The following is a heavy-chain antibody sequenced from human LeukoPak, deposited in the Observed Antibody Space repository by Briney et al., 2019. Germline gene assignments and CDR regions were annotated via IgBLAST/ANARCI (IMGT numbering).Heavy chain of an antibody. CDR1: GGSISSYY. CDR2: IYYSGST. CDR3: ARLTGVDAFDI. J-gene: IGHJ3*02. Sequence: SETLSLTFTVSGGSISSYYWSWIRQPPGKGLEWIGYIYYSGSTNYNPSLKSRVTISVDTSKNQFSLKLSSVTAADTAVYYCARLTGVDAFDIWGQGTMVTVSS. D-gene: IGHD2-8*01. V-gene: IGHV4-59*12.